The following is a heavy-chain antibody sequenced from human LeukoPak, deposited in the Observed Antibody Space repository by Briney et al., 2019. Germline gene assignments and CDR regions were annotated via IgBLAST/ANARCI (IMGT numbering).Heavy chain of an antibody. D-gene: IGHD3-10*01. CDR2: IYTSGST. J-gene: IGHJ4*01. CDR3: ARGRSGKHGGALFYFDF. Sequence: PSETLSLTCTVSGGSISSYYWSWIRQPAGKGLEWIGRIYTSGSTNYSPSLRSRVTISTDTSKNEFSLRLTSVTAADTAKYYCARGRSGKHGGALFYFDFWGPGTPVTVSS. CDR1: GGSISSYY. V-gene: IGHV4-4*07.